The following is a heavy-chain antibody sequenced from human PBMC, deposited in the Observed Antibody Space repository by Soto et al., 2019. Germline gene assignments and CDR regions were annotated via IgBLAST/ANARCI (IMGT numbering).Heavy chain of an antibody. CDR3: GKVVVGATGHTDSDS. Sequence: AETLSLTCTVSGGSIYRSGYYWGWIRQPPGRGLEWIGNIDYNGVTYSNPSLKSRVTISRDTSKNQFSLKLTSVTAADTALYYCGKVVVGATGHTDSDSWGPGTLVTVSS. D-gene: IGHD2-15*01. V-gene: IGHV4-39*01. J-gene: IGHJ4*02. CDR1: GGSIYRSGYY. CDR2: IDYNGVT.